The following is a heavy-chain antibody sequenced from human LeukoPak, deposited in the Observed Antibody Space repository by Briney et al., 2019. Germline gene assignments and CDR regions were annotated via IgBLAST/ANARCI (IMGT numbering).Heavy chain of an antibody. J-gene: IGHJ4*02. CDR1: GGSISSYY. CDR2: IYTSGST. D-gene: IGHD3-22*01. CDR3: ARDLAYYDTSGYLRYFHH. Sequence: PSETLSLTCTVSGGSISSYYWSWIRQPAGKGLEWIGRIYTSGSTNYNPSLTSRVTMSLDTSKNQFSLKLSSVTAAHTAVYYCARDLAYYDTSGYLRYFHHWAQGTLVTVSS. V-gene: IGHV4-4*07.